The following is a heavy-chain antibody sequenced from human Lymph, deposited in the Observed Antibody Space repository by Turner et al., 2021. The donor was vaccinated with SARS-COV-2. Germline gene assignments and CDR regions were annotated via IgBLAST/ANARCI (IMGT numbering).Heavy chain of an antibody. CDR1: GFTFNHYP. CDR2: ISYDGSNK. J-gene: IGHJ4*02. V-gene: IGHV3-30-3*01. Sequence: QVQLVESGGGVVQSGRSLRLSCAASGFTFNHYPMHWVRHAPGKGLEGVAVISYDGSNKYYADSVKGRFTISRDNSKNTLYLQMNSLRAEDTAVYYCARDSSGSGTLDYWGQGTLVTVSS. D-gene: IGHD3-10*01. CDR3: ARDSSGSGTLDY.